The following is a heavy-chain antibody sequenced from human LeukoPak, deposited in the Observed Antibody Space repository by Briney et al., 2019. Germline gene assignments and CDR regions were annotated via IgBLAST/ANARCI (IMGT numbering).Heavy chain of an antibody. CDR2: IYYSGST. Sequence: SETLSLTCTVSGGSISSYYWIWIRQPPGKGLEWIGHIYYSGSTNYNPSLKSRVTISGDTSKNQFSLKLSSVTAADTAVYYCARGVHGRSYYFDYWGQGTLVTVSS. CDR3: ARGVHGRSYYFDY. CDR1: GGSISSYY. D-gene: IGHD6-6*01. J-gene: IGHJ4*02. V-gene: IGHV4-59*01.